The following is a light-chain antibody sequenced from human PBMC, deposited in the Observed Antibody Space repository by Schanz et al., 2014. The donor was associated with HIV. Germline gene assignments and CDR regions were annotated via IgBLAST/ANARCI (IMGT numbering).Light chain of an antibody. CDR3: ATWDSFLNAVV. Sequence: QSVLTQPPSVSAAPGQRVTISCSGSASNIGHNYVSWFQQFPGTAPKLLIYVTHQRPSEIPDRFSGSKTGTSATLAITGLQTEDEDDYYCATWDSFLNAVVFGGGTKLTVL. V-gene: IGLV1-51*01. CDR1: ASNIGHNY. CDR2: VTH. J-gene: IGLJ2*01.